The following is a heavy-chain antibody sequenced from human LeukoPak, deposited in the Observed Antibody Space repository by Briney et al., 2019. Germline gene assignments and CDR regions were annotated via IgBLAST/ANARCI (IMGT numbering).Heavy chain of an antibody. D-gene: IGHD3-22*01. CDR1: GGSISSYY. J-gene: IGHJ5*02. V-gene: IGHV4-59*04. CDR2: IYHSGST. Sequence: SETLSLTCTVSGGSISSYYWSWIRQPPGKGLEWIGSIYHSGSTYYNPSLKSRFTMSVDTSKNQFSLKLSSVTAADTAVYYCARDRPGGYYDSSGHSGFNWFDPWGQGTLVTVSS. CDR3: ARDRPGGYYDSSGHSGFNWFDP.